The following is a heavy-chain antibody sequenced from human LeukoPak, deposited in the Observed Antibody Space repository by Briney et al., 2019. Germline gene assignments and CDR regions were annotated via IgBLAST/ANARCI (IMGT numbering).Heavy chain of an antibody. CDR1: GFTFSSYG. V-gene: IGHV3-33*01. CDR2: IWYDGSNK. CDR3: ARDRGYCSGGSCYFVDWFDP. D-gene: IGHD2-15*01. J-gene: IGHJ5*02. Sequence: GGSLRLSCAASGFTFSSYGMHWVRQAPGKGLEWVAVIWYDGSNKYYADSVKGRFTISRDNSKNTLYLQMNSLRAEDTAVCYCARDRGYCSGGSCYFVDWFDPWGQGTLVTVSS.